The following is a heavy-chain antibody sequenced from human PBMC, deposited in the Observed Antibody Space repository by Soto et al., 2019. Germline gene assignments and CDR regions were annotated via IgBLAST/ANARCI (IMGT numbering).Heavy chain of an antibody. D-gene: IGHD6-19*01. Sequence: TLSLTCTVSGASIRSSAYWGWIRQPPGKGLEWIGSIYSIGNTYYNPSLKSGVTISADTSKNQFSLNLISVTAADTAVYYCRRSSRYSTDVWGQGITVTVSS. CDR1: GASIRSSAY. CDR2: IYSIGNT. V-gene: IGHV4-39*01. CDR3: RRSSRYSTDV. J-gene: IGHJ6*02.